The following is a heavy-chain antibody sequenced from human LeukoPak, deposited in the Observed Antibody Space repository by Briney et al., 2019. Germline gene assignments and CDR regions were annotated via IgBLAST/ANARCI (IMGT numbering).Heavy chain of an antibody. CDR1: GFTLSSHW. Sequence: GGSLRLSCAASGFTLSSHWMSWVRQAPGKGLEWVANITQDGSEQYCVDSVRGRFTISRDNAKNSLYLQMNSLRDEDTAVYYCARDLFNQHLVLPFDHWGQGTLVTVSS. CDR3: ARDLFNQHLVLPFDH. V-gene: IGHV3-7*01. CDR2: ITQDGSEQ. D-gene: IGHD6-13*01. J-gene: IGHJ4*02.